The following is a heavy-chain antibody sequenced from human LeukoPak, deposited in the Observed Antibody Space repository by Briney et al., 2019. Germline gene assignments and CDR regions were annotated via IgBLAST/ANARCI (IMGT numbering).Heavy chain of an antibody. Sequence: GASVKVSCKASGGTFSSYAISWVRQAPGQGLEWMGWISAYNGNTNYAQKLQGRVTMTTDTSTSTAYMELRSLRSDDTAVYYCARDGTDIVVVPAAGEDYYYYMDVWGKGTTVTVSS. CDR2: ISAYNGNT. D-gene: IGHD2-2*01. CDR3: ARDGTDIVVVPAAGEDYYYYMDV. CDR1: GGTFSSYA. J-gene: IGHJ6*03. V-gene: IGHV1-18*01.